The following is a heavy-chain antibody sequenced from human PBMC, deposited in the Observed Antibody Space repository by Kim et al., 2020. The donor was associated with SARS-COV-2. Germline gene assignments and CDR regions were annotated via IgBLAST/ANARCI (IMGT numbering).Heavy chain of an antibody. CDR1: GFTFSSYE. Sequence: GGSLRLSCAASGFTFSSYEMNWVRQAPGKGLEWVSYISSSGSTIYYADSVKGRFTISRDNAKNSLYLQMNSLRAEDTAVYYCARVHEAAAAQKGGYGMDVWGQGTTVTVSS. CDR2: ISSSGSTI. J-gene: IGHJ6*02. V-gene: IGHV3-48*03. CDR3: ARVHEAAAAQKGGYGMDV. D-gene: IGHD6-13*01.